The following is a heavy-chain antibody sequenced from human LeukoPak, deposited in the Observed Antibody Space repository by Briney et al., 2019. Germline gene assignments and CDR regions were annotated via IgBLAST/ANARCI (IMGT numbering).Heavy chain of an antibody. V-gene: IGHV4-31*03. Sequence: SKTLSLTCTVSGGSISSGGYYWSWIRQHPGKGLEWIGYIYYSGSTYYNPSLKSRVTISVDTSKNQFSLQLSSVTAADTAVYYSARGLHDYYDSSGYYSYGDHWFDPWGQGTLVTVSS. CDR1: GGSISSGGYY. CDR2: IYYSGST. J-gene: IGHJ5*02. CDR3: ARGLHDYYDSSGYYSYGDHWFDP. D-gene: IGHD3-22*01.